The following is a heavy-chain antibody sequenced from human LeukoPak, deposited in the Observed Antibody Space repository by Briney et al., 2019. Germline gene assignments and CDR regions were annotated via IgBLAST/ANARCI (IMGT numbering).Heavy chain of an antibody. Sequence: GGSLRLSCAASGLTFSSYAMSWVRQAPGKGLEWVSTISASGGNTYYADSVKGRFTISRDDSKNTLCLQMNSLRAEDTAVYYCAKAAPYYFDYWGQGTLVTVSS. CDR1: GLTFSSYA. J-gene: IGHJ4*02. CDR3: AKAAPYYFDY. V-gene: IGHV3-23*01. CDR2: ISASGGNT.